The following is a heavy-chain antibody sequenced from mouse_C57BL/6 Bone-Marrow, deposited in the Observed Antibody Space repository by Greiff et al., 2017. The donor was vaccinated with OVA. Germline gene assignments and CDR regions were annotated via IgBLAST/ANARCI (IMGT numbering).Heavy chain of an antibody. V-gene: IGHV8-9*01. D-gene: IGHD1-1*01. Sequence: QVQLKESGPGILQPSQTLSLTCSFSVFSLSTFGMGVSWIRQPSGKGLEWLAHIYWDEDKHYKPSLKSRLTISKDTSNNQVFLKITTVDTADTATYYSARRRAGSSSFAYWGQGTLVTVSA. CDR1: VFSLSTFGMG. J-gene: IGHJ3*01. CDR2: IYWDEDK. CDR3: ARRRAGSSSFAY.